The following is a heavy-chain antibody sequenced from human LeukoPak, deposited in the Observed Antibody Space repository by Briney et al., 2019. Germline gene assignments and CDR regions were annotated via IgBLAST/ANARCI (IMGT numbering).Heavy chain of an antibody. CDR1: GGSFSGYY. D-gene: IGHD3-3*01. J-gene: IGHJ5*02. Sequence: SETLSLTCAVYGGSFSGYYGSWIRQPPGKGLEWIGEINHSGSTNYNPSLKSRVTISVDTSKNQFSLKLSSVTAADTAVYYCARYNYDFWSGYSKWFDPWGQGTLVTVSS. CDR3: ARYNYDFWSGYSKWFDP. CDR2: INHSGST. V-gene: IGHV4-34*01.